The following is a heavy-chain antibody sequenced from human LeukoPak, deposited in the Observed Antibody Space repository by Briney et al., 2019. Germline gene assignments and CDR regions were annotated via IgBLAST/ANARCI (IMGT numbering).Heavy chain of an antibody. CDR3: ALSSKDSVLVPTAREGFDS. J-gene: IGHJ4*02. CDR2: INPNSGGT. D-gene: IGHD2-2*01. CDR1: GYTFTGYY. V-gene: IGHV1-2*02. Sequence: ASVKVSCKASGYTFTGYYMHWVRQAPGQGLEWVGWINPNSGGTNHAHKFQGRVTMTRDTSISTVYMEVNTLRSDDTAVYYCALSSKDSVLVPTAREGFDSWGQGTLVTVSS.